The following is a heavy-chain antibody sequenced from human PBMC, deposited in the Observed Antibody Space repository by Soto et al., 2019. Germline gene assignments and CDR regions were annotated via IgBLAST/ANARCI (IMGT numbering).Heavy chain of an antibody. V-gene: IGHV1-69*06. D-gene: IGHD6-13*01. CDR2: IIGIFGTA. CDR1: GGTFGSYS. Sequence: QVQLVQSGTEVKEPGYSVKVSCKASGGTFGSYSISWVRQAPGQGLEWMGGIIGIFGTANYAQKFQGRVTITADKSTSTAYMELSSLRSEDTAVYYRARQQGTAAANDFWGQGTLVTVSS. J-gene: IGHJ4*02. CDR3: ARQQGTAAANDF.